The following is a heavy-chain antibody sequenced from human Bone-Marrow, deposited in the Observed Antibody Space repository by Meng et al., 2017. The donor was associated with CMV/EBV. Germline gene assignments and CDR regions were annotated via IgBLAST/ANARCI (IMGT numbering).Heavy chain of an antibody. J-gene: IGHJ6*02. D-gene: IGHD4-23*01. CDR2: INPSVGST. CDR3: ARGRYGGAYYYYSLDV. CDR1: GYTFTSYY. Sequence: ASVKVSCKASGYTFTSYYMHWVRQAPGQGLEWMGIINPSVGSTSYAQKFQGRVTMTRDTSTSKVYMELSSLRSEDTAVYYGARGRYGGAYYYYSLDVWGQGTTVTVSS. V-gene: IGHV1-46*01.